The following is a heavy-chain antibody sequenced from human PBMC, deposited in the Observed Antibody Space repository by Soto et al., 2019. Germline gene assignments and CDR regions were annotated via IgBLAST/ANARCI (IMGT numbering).Heavy chain of an antibody. Sequence: QITLKESGPTLVKPTQTLTLTCTFSGFSLSTSGVGVGWIRQPPGKALEWLALIYWDDDKRYSPSLKSRLTITKDTSKTQVILTMTNMDPVDTATYYCAHRRTYYDSSGYYYLDYWGQGTLVTVSS. J-gene: IGHJ4*02. CDR2: IYWDDDK. CDR3: AHRRTYYDSSGYYYLDY. D-gene: IGHD3-22*01. V-gene: IGHV2-5*02. CDR1: GFSLSTSGVG.